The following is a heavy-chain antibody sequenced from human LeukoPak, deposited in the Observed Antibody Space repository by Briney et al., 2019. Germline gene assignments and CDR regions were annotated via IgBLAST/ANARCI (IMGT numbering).Heavy chain of an antibody. CDR3: ASVSGASHAFDI. CDR2: INHSGST. J-gene: IGHJ3*02. CDR1: GGSFSGYY. Sequence: SETLSLTCAVYGGSFSGYYWSWIRQPPGKGLEWIGEINHSGSTNYNPSLKSRVTISVDTSKNQFSLKLSSVTAADTVVYYCASVSGASHAFDIWGQGTMVTVSS. V-gene: IGHV4-34*01. D-gene: IGHD2/OR15-2a*01.